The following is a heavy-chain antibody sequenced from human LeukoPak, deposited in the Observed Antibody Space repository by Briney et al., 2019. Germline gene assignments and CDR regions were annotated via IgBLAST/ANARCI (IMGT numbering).Heavy chain of an antibody. CDR3: ATEGYCSSTSCYTNRLDP. CDR2: FDPEDGET. D-gene: IGHD2-2*02. J-gene: IGHJ5*02. Sequence: ASVKVSCKVSGYTLTELSMHWVRQAPGKGLEWMGGFDPEDGETTYAQKFQGRVTMTEDTSTDTAYMELSSLRSEDTAVYYCATEGYCSSTSCYTNRLDPWGQGTLVTVSS. V-gene: IGHV1-24*01. CDR1: GYTLTELS.